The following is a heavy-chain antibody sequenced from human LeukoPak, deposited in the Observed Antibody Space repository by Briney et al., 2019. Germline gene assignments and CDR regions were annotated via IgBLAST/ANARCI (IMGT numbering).Heavy chain of an antibody. D-gene: IGHD3-22*01. CDR3: AKDIYYDSSGFDY. CDR1: GFTFSSYA. CDR2: ISGSGGST. Sequence: PGGSLRLSCAASGFTFSSYAMSWVRQAPGKGLEWVSAISGSGGSTYYADSVKGRFTISRDNSKNTLYLQMNSLRAEDTAVFYCAKDIYYDSSGFDYWGQGTLVTVSS. J-gene: IGHJ4*02. V-gene: IGHV3-23*01.